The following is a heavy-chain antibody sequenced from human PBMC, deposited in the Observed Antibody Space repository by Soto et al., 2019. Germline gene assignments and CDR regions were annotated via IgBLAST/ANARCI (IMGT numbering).Heavy chain of an antibody. J-gene: IGHJ4*02. CDR2: IYYSGST. CDR1: GGSISSGGYY. V-gene: IGHV4-31*03. D-gene: IGHD3-3*01. Sequence: SETLSLTCTVSGGSISSGGYYWSWIRQHPGKGLEWIGYIYYSGSTYYNPSLKSRVTISVDTSKNQFSLKLSSVTAADTAVYYCAAAPFIFAAASVDYWGQGTLVTVSS. CDR3: AAAPFIFAAASVDY.